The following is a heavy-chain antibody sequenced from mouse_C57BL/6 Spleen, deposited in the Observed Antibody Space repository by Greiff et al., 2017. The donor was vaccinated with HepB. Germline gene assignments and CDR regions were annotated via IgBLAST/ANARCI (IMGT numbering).Heavy chain of an antibody. V-gene: IGHV1-69*01. J-gene: IGHJ4*01. CDR3: ARSTDCAMDY. CDR1: GYTFTSYW. CDR2: IDPSDSYT. Sequence: QVQLQQPGAELVMPGASVKLSCKASGYTFTSYWMHWVKQRPGQGLEWIGEIDPSDSYTNYNQKFKGKSTLTVDKSSSTAYMQLSSLTSEDSAVYYCARSTDCAMDYWGQGTSVTVSS.